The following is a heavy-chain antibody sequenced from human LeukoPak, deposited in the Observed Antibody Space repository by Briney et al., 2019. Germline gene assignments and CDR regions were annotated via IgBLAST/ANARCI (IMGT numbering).Heavy chain of an antibody. J-gene: IGHJ4*02. V-gene: IGHV4-30-2*01. CDR1: GGSISSGGYF. D-gene: IGHD2-2*01. Sequence: SETLSLTCTVSGGSISSGGYFWSWVRQPPGKGLEWIGYIYHSGSTYYNPSLKSRVTISVDRSKNQFSLKLSSVTAADTVVYYCAAGEYQLLGDYWGQGTLVTVSS. CDR3: AAGEYQLLGDY. CDR2: IYHSGST.